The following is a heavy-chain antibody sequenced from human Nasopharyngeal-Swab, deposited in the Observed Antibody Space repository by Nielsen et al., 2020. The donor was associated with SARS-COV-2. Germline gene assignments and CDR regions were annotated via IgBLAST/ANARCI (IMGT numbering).Heavy chain of an antibody. J-gene: IGHJ6*04. CDR1: GYTFTSYA. CDR2: INTNTGNP. V-gene: IGHV7-4-1*02. D-gene: IGHD6-13*01. CDR3: ARDTRSSWYYYYGMDV. Sequence: ASVKVSCKASGYTFTSYAMNWVRQAPGQGLEWMGWINTNTGNPTYAQGFTGRFVFSLDTSVSTAYLQISSLKAEDTAVYYCARDTRSSWYYYYGMDVWGKGTTMTVSS.